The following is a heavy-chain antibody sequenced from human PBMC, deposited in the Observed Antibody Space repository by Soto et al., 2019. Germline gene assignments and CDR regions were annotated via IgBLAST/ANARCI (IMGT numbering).Heavy chain of an antibody. CDR1: RFTFDDAA. D-gene: IGHD7-27*01. J-gene: IGHJ4*02. Sequence: YLTFSCAASRFTFDDAAIRWVRHDPRKGLELVSSIGRNSVALAYADSVKGRFTISRDNSKSTRYLQVDSLRPEDAAVYYCARDPKTSGGQHWAFNYFDSWGQGTLGSVS. V-gene: IGHV3-9*01. CDR2: IGRNSVAL. CDR3: ARDPKTSGGQHWAFNYFDS.